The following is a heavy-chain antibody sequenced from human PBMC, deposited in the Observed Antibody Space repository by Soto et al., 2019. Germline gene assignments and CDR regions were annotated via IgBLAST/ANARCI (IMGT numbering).Heavy chain of an antibody. V-gene: IGHV3-48*02. J-gene: IGHJ5*02. CDR3: ARDNGFAGSLDP. CDR1: GFTFSTYS. Sequence: EVQLVESGGGLAQPGGSLRLSCAASGFTFSTYSMNWVRQAPGKGLEWVSYISYTSSTIYYADPVKGRFTISRDNAKNSLFLQMNSLRDEDTAVYYCARDNGFAGSLDPWGQGTLVIVSS. CDR2: ISYTSSTI.